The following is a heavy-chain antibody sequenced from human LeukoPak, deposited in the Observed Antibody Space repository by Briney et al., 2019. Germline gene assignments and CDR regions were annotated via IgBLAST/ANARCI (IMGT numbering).Heavy chain of an antibody. J-gene: IGHJ4*02. V-gene: IGHV1-2*02. CDR1: GYTFTSYD. Sequence: VKVSCKASGYTFTSYDINWVRQAPGQGLEWMGYIYANSGATKYAQKFQGRVTMTRDTSISTAYMELSGLRSDDTAVYYCGTLLSNGPFDYWGQGSLVTVSS. CDR2: IYANSGAT. CDR3: GTLLSNGPFDY.